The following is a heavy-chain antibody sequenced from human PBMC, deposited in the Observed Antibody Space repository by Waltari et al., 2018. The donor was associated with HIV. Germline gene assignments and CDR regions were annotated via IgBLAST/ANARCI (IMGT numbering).Heavy chain of an antibody. CDR1: GSYLSGYD. CDR2: INHNGRA. CDR3: ARGTNWNTVHFYGLDV. Sequence: QVRLEQWGAGLLKPSETLSLTCAVYGSYLSGYDWTWLRQAPGKGLEWVGEINHNGRAEYNPSLMSRLTRSVDTSKNQFSLKMMSAGAADADIYYCARGTNWNTVHFYGLDVWGQGITVSVSS. V-gene: IGHV4-34*01. D-gene: IGHD1-1*01. J-gene: IGHJ6*02.